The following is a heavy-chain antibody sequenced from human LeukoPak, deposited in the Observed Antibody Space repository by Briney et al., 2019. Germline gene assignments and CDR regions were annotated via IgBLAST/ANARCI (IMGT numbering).Heavy chain of an antibody. Sequence: GGSLRLSCAASGFTFYYSAMTWGRQAPEKGLEWVSTINTGDITFYANSVKGRFTIPRDNSKNALFLQMNSLRAEDTAIYYCVKGGFTYYDDWGQGTLVTVSS. CDR3: VKGGFTYYDD. V-gene: IGHV3-23*01. CDR2: INTGDIT. J-gene: IGHJ4*02. CDR1: GFTFYYSA. D-gene: IGHD3-22*01.